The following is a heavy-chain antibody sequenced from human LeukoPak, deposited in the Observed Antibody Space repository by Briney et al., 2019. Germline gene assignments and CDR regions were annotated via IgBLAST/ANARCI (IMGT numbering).Heavy chain of an antibody. V-gene: IGHV1-2*02. D-gene: IGHD3-3*01. CDR1: GYTFTGYY. CDR2: INPNSGGT. Sequence: ASVKVSCKASGYTFTGYYMHWVRQAPGQGLEWMGWINPNSGGTNYAQKFQGRVTMTRDTSISTAYMELSRLRSDDTAVYYCARSLRITIFGVVIRPYYFDYWGQGTLVTVSS. J-gene: IGHJ4*02. CDR3: ARSLRITIFGVVIRPYYFDY.